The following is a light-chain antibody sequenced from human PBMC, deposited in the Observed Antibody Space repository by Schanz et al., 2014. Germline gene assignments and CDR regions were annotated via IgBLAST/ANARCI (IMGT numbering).Light chain of an antibody. J-gene: IGKJ2*01. CDR1: QTIAGF. V-gene: IGKV1-39*01. Sequence: DIQMTQSPSSLSASVGDRVTITCRASQTIAGFLNWYRQRPGNAPNLLISAASSLQGGVPSRFSGSGSGTDFTLTISSLQPEDFATYYCQQSYSTPPEYTFGQGTKLEI. CDR2: AAS. CDR3: QQSYSTPPEYT.